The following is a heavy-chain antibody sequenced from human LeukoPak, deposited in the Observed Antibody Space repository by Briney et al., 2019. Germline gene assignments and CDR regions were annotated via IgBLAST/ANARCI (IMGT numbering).Heavy chain of an antibody. CDR2: IYDDNT. CDR1: GFTVSAYA. J-gene: IGHJ4*02. CDR3: AKYSGSYYYPPNWDS. Sequence: GGSLRLSCAASGFTVSAYAMAWVRQAPGKGLEWVSTIYDDNTYYADSVKGRFAISTDNSKNTLYLQMNSLRVEDTAVYFCAKYSGSYYYPPNWDSWGQGTLVTVSS. D-gene: IGHD1-26*01. V-gene: IGHV3-23*01.